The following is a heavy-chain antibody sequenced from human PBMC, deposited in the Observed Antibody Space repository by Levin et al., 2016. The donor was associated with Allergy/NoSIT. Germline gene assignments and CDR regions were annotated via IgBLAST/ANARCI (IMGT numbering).Heavy chain of an antibody. D-gene: IGHD1-26*01. CDR3: ARMDRVGATYDGDF. J-gene: IGHJ4*02. CDR2: ILSDGNNK. V-gene: IGHV3-30*01. Sequence: VRQAPGKGLEWVAIILSDGNNKYYADSVKGRFTLSRDNSNNIVYLQMNSLRPEDTATYYCARMDRVGATYDGDFWGQGILVTVSS.